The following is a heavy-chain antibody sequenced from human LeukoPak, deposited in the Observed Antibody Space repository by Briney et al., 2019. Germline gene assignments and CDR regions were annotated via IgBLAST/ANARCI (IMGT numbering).Heavy chain of an antibody. D-gene: IGHD5-18*01. V-gene: IGHV3-11*01. Sequence: GGSLRLSCAASGFAFSEYYMTWIRQAPGKGLEWVSYISSGGTRMYYADSVKGRFTIFRDNAKNSLYLQMNSLRAEDTAVYYCAIVRYTAMVTSDYYYYMDVWGKGTTVTVSS. CDR1: GFAFSEYY. CDR2: ISSGGTRM. CDR3: AIVRYTAMVTSDYYYYMDV. J-gene: IGHJ6*03.